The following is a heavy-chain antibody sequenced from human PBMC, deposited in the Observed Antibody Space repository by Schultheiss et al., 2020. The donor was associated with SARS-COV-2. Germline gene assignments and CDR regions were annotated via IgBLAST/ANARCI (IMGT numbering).Heavy chain of an antibody. J-gene: IGHJ6*03. CDR1: GYTFTSYD. CDR3: AREEQQLAVDYYYYYMDV. Sequence: ASVKVSCKASGYTFTSYDINWVRQATGQGLEWMGWISAYNGNTNYAQKLQGRVTMTTDKSTSTAYMELSSLRSEDTAVYYCAREEQQLAVDYYYYYMDVWGKGTTVTVSS. D-gene: IGHD6-13*01. CDR2: ISAYNGNT. V-gene: IGHV1-18*01.